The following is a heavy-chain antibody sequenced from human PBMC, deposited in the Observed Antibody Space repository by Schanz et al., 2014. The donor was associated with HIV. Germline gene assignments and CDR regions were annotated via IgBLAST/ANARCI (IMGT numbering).Heavy chain of an antibody. J-gene: IGHJ5*02. CDR1: EYTFSTYY. CDR3: ARGASVAARGWFDP. CDR2: INPNSGAT. Sequence: QVHLVQSGAEVKKPGASVKVSCKASEYTFSTYYIHWVRQAPGHGPEWMGWINPNSGATQYAQKFQDRVTMTREKSISTVYMGLTSLTPDDTAVYFCARGASVAARGWFDPWGQGTLIIVSS. V-gene: IGHV1-2*02. D-gene: IGHD3-10*01.